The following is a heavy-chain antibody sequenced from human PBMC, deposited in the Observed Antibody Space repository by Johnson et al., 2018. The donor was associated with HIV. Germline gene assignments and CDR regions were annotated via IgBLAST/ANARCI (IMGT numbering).Heavy chain of an antibody. CDR3: ARVRGGTGHGAFDI. J-gene: IGHJ3*02. Sequence: VQLVESGGGVVQPGRSLRLSCAASGFTFSSYAMHWVRQAPGKGLEWVAVISYDGSNKYYADSVKGRFNISRDNAKHSLFLQMNSLRAEDTAVYYCARVRGGTGHGAFDIWGQGTMVTVSS. CDR2: ISYDGSNK. CDR1: GFTFSSYA. V-gene: IGHV3-30-3*01.